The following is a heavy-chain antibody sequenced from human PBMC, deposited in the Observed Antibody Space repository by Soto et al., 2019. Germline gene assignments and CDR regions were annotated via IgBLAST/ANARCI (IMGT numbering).Heavy chain of an antibody. D-gene: IGHD5-18*01. CDR3: AHRPRGFSYHFDY. CDR2: IYWDDDE. Sequence: QITLKESCPTLVRPTQTLTLTCSFSGFSLTTRGVGVGWILQPPGKALEWLALIYWDDDEGYSPSLKSRLTITKDTTKHQVVLTMPNMDPVDTATYSCAHRPRGFSYHFDYWGQGTRVTVSS. V-gene: IGHV2-5*02. J-gene: IGHJ4*02. CDR1: GFSLTTRGVG.